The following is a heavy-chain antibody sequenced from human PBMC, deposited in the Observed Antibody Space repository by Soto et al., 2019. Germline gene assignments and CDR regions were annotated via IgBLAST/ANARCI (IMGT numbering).Heavy chain of an antibody. CDR1: GLSFSSYA. Sequence: GSLRLSCAASGLSFSSYAMSWVRQAPGKGLEWVSAISGSGGSTYYADSVKGRFTISRDNSKNTLYLKMNSLRAEDTAVYYCAKVGYYDSSGYPSHYFDYWGQGTLVTVSS. D-gene: IGHD3-22*01. V-gene: IGHV3-23*01. CDR3: AKVGYYDSSGYPSHYFDY. CDR2: ISGSGGST. J-gene: IGHJ4*02.